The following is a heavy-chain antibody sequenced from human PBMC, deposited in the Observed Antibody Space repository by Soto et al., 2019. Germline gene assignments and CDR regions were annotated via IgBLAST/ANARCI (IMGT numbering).Heavy chain of an antibody. CDR1: GFTFSSYA. Sequence: GGSLRLSCAASGFTFSSYAMSWVRQAPGKGLEWVSAISGSGGSTYYADSVKGRFTISRDNSKNQLYLQMNSLRAEDTAVYYCAKDPTLRITKIIADWGQGTPVTVSS. J-gene: IGHJ4*02. V-gene: IGHV3-23*01. CDR3: AKDPTLRITKIIAD. CDR2: ISGSGGST. D-gene: IGHD3-22*01.